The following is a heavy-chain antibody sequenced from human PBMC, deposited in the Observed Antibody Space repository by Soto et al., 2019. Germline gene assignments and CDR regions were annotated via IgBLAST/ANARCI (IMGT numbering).Heavy chain of an antibody. D-gene: IGHD6-19*01. CDR2: ISWNSGSI. Sequence: GGSLRFSCAVSGFTFDDYAMHWVRQAPGKGLEWVSGISWNSGSIAYADSVKGRFTISRDNAKNSLFLEMKSLRVEDTALYYCARSQEGQWLFNYYYYYGMDVWGQGTMVTVSS. J-gene: IGHJ6*02. V-gene: IGHV3-9*01. CDR1: GFTFDDYA. CDR3: ARSQEGQWLFNYYYYYGMDV.